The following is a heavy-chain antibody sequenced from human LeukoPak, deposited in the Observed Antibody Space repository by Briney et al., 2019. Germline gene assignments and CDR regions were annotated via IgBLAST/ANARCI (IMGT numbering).Heavy chain of an antibody. D-gene: IGHD3-22*01. J-gene: IGHJ6*03. CDR3: ARETYYYDSSGYNQFMDV. V-gene: IGHV4-59*11. Sequence: PSETLSLTCTVSGGSLSSHYWSWIRQPPGKGLEWIGYIYYSGSTNYNPSLKSRVPISVDTSKNQFSLKLSSVTAADTAVYYCARETYYYDSSGYNQFMDVWGKGTTVTVSS. CDR1: GGSLSSHY. CDR2: IYYSGST.